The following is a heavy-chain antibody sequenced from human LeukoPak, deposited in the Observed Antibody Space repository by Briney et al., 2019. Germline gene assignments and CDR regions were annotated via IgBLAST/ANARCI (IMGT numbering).Heavy chain of an antibody. V-gene: IGHV3-21*01. Sequence: GGSLRLSCEASGFTFSSYTMNWVRQAPGEGLEWVSSITSSSSSIYYADSVKGRITISRDNARNSLYLQMNSLRAEDTAVYYCARCLSHDFWSGPWGAFDIWGQGTMVTVSS. J-gene: IGHJ3*02. CDR3: ARCLSHDFWSGPWGAFDI. D-gene: IGHD3-3*01. CDR2: ITSSSSSI. CDR1: GFTFSSYT.